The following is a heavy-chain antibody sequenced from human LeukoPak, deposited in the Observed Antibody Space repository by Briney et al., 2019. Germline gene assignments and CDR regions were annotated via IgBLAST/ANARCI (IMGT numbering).Heavy chain of an antibody. Sequence: PGGSLRLSCAASGFTFSSYGMHWVRQAPGKGLEWVAVISYDGSNKYYADSVKGRFTISRDNSKNTLYLQMNSLRAEDTAVYYCAKDRTYYDILDGMDVWGKGPRSPSPQ. J-gene: IGHJ6*04. V-gene: IGHV3-30*18. CDR2: ISYDGSNK. D-gene: IGHD3-9*01. CDR1: GFTFSSYG. CDR3: AKDRTYYDILDGMDV.